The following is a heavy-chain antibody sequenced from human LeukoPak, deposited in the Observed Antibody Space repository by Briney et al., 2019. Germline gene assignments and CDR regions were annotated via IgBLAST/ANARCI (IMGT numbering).Heavy chain of an antibody. CDR3: AKRHCSSNNCYGFDY. Sequence: GGSLTLSCATSGFTYCSCVMAWARQAPGEGMEWVSSISGSGATSSYAASVKGRFPSSRDNSMKTLYFQMSSLSVADTAVYYCAKRHCSSNNCYGFDYWGQGTLVTVSS. CDR2: ISGSGATS. CDR1: GFTYCSCV. D-gene: IGHD2-2*01. V-gene: IGHV3-23*01. J-gene: IGHJ4*02.